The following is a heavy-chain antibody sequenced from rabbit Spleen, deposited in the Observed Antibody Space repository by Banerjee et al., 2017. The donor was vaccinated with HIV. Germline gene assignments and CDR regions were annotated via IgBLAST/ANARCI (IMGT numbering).Heavy chain of an antibody. Sequence: QEQLVESGGGLVQPGGSLKLSCTVSGFDISKNGVTWVRQAPGKGLEWIGYIDPIFGVSYYATWVNGRFTISSDNAQNTVFLQMTSLTAADTATYFCARDTSTSFSTYGMDLWGPGTLVTVS. CDR1: GFDISKNG. CDR3: ARDTSTSFSTYGMDL. J-gene: IGHJ6*01. V-gene: IGHV1S47*01. CDR2: IDPIFGVS. D-gene: IGHD1-1*01.